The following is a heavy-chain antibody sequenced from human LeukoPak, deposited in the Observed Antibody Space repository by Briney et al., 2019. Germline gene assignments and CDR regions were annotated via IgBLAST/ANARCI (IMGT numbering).Heavy chain of an antibody. CDR3: ARGQLRMITFGGVMGAFDI. V-gene: IGHV1-18*04. J-gene: IGHJ3*02. CDR2: ISAYNGNT. CDR1: GYTFTSYG. Sequence: ASVKVSCKASGYTFTSYGISWVRQAPGQGLEWMGWISAYNGNTNYAQKLQGRVPMTTDTSTSTAYMELRSLRSDDTAVYYCARGQLRMITFGGVMGAFDIWGQGTMVTVSS. D-gene: IGHD3-16*01.